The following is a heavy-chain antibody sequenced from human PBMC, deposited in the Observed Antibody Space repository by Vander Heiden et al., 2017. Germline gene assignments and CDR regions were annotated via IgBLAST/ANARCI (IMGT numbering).Heavy chain of an antibody. CDR3: ARGPRGVEMAIDY. Sequence: QVQLQESGPGLVKPSETLSLTCTVSGGSISSYYWSWIRQPPGKGLEWIGYLYDGGSTNYNPSLKSRVTISVDTSKNQFSLKLSSVTAADTAVYYCARGPRGVEMAIDYWGQGTLVTVSS. D-gene: IGHD2-21*01. J-gene: IGHJ4*02. V-gene: IGHV4-59*01. CDR2: LYDGGST. CDR1: GGSISSYY.